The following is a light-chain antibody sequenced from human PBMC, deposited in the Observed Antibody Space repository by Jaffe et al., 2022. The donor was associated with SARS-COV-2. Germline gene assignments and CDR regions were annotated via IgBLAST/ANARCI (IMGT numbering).Light chain of an antibody. CDR2: WAS. Sequence: IVMTQSPDSLAVSLGERATINCKSSQSVLYSSNNRNYLAWYQQKQGQPPKLLIYWASTRESGVPDRFSASGSGTDFTLTISSLQAEDVAVYYCQQYYRSPWTFGQGTKVEV. CDR3: QQYYRSPWT. J-gene: IGKJ1*01. V-gene: IGKV4-1*01. CDR1: QSVLYSSNNRNY.